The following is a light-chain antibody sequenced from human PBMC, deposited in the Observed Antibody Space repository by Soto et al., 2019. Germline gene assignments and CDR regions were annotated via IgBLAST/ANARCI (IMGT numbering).Light chain of an antibody. CDR1: ESVSSN. V-gene: IGKV3-15*01. J-gene: IGKJ1*01. Sequence: EIVMTQSPATLSVSPGERATLSCRASESVSSNLAWYQQKPGQAPRLLIHDAFTRANGIPSRFSGSGSGTVFTLTISSLQSEDSAVYYCLQYNNWKTFGQGTKVEIK. CDR3: LQYNNWKT. CDR2: DAF.